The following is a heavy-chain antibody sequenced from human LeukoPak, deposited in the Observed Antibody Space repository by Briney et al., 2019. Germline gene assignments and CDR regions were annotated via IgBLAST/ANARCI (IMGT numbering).Heavy chain of an antibody. V-gene: IGHV3-23*01. CDR2: ISGSGGST. J-gene: IGHJ4*02. CDR3: AKGHSRGLGY. CDR1: GFTFSSYS. Sequence: PGGSLRLSCAASGFTFSSYSMNWVRQAPGKGLEWVSAISGSGGSTYYADSVKGRFTISRDNSKNTLYLQMNSLRAEDTAVYYCAKGHSRGLGYLGQGTLVTVSS. D-gene: IGHD6-19*01.